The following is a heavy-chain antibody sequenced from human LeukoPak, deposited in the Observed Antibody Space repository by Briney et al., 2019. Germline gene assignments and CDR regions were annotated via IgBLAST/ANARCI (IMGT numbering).Heavy chain of an antibody. D-gene: IGHD1-7*01. V-gene: IGHV3-33*06. CDR3: ANEGAGTTYAFDI. J-gene: IGHJ3*02. Sequence: GRSLRLSCAASGFTFSSYGMHWVRQAPGKGLEWVAVIWYDGSNKYYADSVKGRFTISRDNSKNTLYLQMNSLRAEDTVVYYCANEGAGTTYAFDIWGQGTMVTVSS. CDR2: IWYDGSNK. CDR1: GFTFSSYG.